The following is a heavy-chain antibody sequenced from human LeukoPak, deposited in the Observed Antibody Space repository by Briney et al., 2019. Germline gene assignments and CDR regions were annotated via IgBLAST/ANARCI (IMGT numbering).Heavy chain of an antibody. CDR2: ISGGGGYT. CDR1: GFTFNNYA. CDR3: AKGSDSGGYAVFHY. J-gene: IGHJ4*02. D-gene: IGHD1-26*01. V-gene: IGHV3-23*01. Sequence: PGGSLRLSCVVSGFTFNNYAMSWVRQAPGKGLEWVSTISGGGGYTYYADSVKGRFAVSRDNSKNTLDLQMNSLRAEDTAVYYCAKGSDSGGYAVFHYWGQGALLAVSS.